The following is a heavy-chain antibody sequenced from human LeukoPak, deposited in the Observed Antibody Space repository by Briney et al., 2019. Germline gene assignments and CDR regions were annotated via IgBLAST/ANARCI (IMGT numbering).Heavy chain of an antibody. CDR3: VRGDVRGY. CDR2: ISGSSGSI. V-gene: IGHV3-21*06. D-gene: IGHD3-10*02. CDR1: GLPIADFA. Sequence: GGSLRLSCVASGLPIADFAMHWVRQAPGKGLEWVSSISGSSGSIYYADSVKGRFTISRDNANNLLFLQMHSLRAEDTAVYHCVRGDVRGYWGQGTLVTVSS. J-gene: IGHJ4*02.